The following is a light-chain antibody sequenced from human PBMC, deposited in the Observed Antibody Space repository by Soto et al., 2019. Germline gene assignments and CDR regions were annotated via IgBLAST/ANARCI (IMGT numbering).Light chain of an antibody. CDR1: QSVSSN. V-gene: IGKV3-15*01. CDR3: QQYDNLPRT. J-gene: IGKJ2*01. CDR2: GAS. Sequence: EIVMTQSPATLSVSPGERATLSCRASQSVSSNLAWYQQKPGQAPRLLIYGASTRATGIPARFSGSGSGTEFTLTISSLQSEDFATYYCQQYDNLPRTFGQGTKLEIK.